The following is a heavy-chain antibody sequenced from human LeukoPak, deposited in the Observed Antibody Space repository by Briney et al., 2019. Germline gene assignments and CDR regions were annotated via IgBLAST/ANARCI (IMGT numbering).Heavy chain of an antibody. D-gene: IGHD3-3*01. CDR2: ISGSGGST. CDR3: AKGTQRITIFGVVIS. J-gene: IGHJ5*02. Sequence: PGGSLRLSCAASGFTFSSYAMSWVRQAPGKGLEGVSAISGSGGSTYYADSVKGRFTISRDNSKNTLYLQMNSLRAEDTAVYYCAKGTQRITIFGVVISWGQGTLVTVSS. V-gene: IGHV3-23*01. CDR1: GFTFSSYA.